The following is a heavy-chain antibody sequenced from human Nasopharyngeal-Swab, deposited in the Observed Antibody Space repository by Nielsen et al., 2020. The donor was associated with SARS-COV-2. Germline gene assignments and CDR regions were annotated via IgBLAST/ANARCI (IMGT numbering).Heavy chain of an antibody. CDR1: GFTFSGYA. J-gene: IGHJ3*02. Sequence: GESLKISCAASGFTFSGYAMSWVRQAPGKGLEWVSIISGSGNTTYYADSVNDRFTISRDNSKNTLYLQMNSLRAEDTGIYYCASLTTLWAFDIWGQGTVVTVSS. CDR2: ISGSGNTT. D-gene: IGHD4-17*01. V-gene: IGHV3-23*01. CDR3: ASLTTLWAFDI.